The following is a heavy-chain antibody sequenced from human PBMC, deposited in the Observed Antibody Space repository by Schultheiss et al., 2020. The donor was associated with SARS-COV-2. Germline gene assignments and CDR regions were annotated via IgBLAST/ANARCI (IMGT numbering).Heavy chain of an antibody. CDR3: ARLYSNYAYYYYGMDV. CDR2: IYYSGST. V-gene: IGHV4-39*07. Sequence: SETLSLTCTVSGGSISSGGYYWGWIRQPPGKGLEWIGSIYYSGSTYYNPSLKSRVTISVDTSKNQFSLKLSSVTAADTAVYYCARLYSNYAYYYYGMDVWGQGTTVTVSS. CDR1: GGSISSGGYY. J-gene: IGHJ6*02. D-gene: IGHD4-11*01.